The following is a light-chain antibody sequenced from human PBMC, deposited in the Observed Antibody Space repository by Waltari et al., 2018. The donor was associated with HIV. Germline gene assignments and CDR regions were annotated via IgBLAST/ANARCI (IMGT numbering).Light chain of an antibody. Sequence: VMTQSPATLSVSPGGRATLSCRASQSVGSYLAWYQQKPGQAPRLLIYGASTRATGIPTRFSGGGSGTEFNHTISSLQSEDFAVYYCHQYNKWPRGTFGGGTKVEV. CDR3: HQYNKWPRGT. J-gene: IGKJ4*01. CDR2: GAS. CDR1: QSVGSY. V-gene: IGKV3-15*01.